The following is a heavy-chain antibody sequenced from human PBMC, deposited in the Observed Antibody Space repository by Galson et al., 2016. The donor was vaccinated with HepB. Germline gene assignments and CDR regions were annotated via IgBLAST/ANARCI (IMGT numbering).Heavy chain of an antibody. Sequence: SLRLSCAASGFTFSRHGFHWVRQAPGKGLEWVSLIWSDGSNKYYADSVKGRFTISRDNSKKTLYLQMNSLRPEDTAVYYCARESLIAAPAQFGYWGQGTLVTVSS. J-gene: IGHJ4*02. CDR1: GFTFSRHG. D-gene: IGHD6-13*01. CDR2: IWSDGSNK. V-gene: IGHV3-33*01. CDR3: ARESLIAAPAQFGY.